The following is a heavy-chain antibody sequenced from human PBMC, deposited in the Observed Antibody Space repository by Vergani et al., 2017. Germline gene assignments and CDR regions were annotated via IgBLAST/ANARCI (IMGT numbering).Heavy chain of an antibody. V-gene: IGHV3-9*01. CDR1: GFTFDDYA. D-gene: IGHD6-6*01. Sequence: EVQLLESGGGLVQPGGSLRLSCAASGFTFDDYAMHWVRQAPGKGLEWVSGISWNSGSIGYADSVRGRFTISRDNAKNSLYLQMNSLRVEDTALYYCAKGSVSSSQIDYYYYGMDVWGQGTTVTVSS. J-gene: IGHJ6*02. CDR2: ISWNSGSI. CDR3: AKGSVSSSQIDYYYYGMDV.